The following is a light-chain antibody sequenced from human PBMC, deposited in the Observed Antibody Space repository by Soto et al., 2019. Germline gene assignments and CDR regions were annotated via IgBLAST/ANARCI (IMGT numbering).Light chain of an antibody. V-gene: IGLV2-14*01. J-gene: IGLJ2*01. Sequence: QSVLTQPASVSGSPGQSITISCTGTSSDVGAYNYVSWYQQHPGKAPKLMIYDVSNRPSGVSHRFSGSKSGNTASLTISGLQTEDEADYYFSSFSSITREVFGGGTKLTVL. CDR1: SSDVGAYNY. CDR3: SSFSSITREV. CDR2: DVS.